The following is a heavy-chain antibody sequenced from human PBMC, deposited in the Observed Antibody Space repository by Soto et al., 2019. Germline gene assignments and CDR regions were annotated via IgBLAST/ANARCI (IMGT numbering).Heavy chain of an antibody. D-gene: IGHD2-2*01. CDR3: AAHCSSTSCLGY. CDR2: ISGSGGST. CDR1: GFTFSSYA. Sequence: GGSLRLSCAASGFTFSSYAMSWVRQAPGKGLEWVSAISGSGGSTYYADSVKGRFTISRDNSKNTLYLQMNSLRAEDTAVYYCAAHCSSTSCLGYWGQGTLVTVSS. J-gene: IGHJ4*02. V-gene: IGHV3-23*01.